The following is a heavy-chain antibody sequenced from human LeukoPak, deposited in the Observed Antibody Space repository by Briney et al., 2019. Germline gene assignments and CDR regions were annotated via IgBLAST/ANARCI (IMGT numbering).Heavy chain of an antibody. CDR1: GYIFTS. Sequence: GESLKISCKASGYIFTSQVSGKVLEWMGIIYPGDSDGKYNPSFQRQFTISADKSIYTAYLQWSSLKASDTAMYYCARGARLIMDFDYWGQGTLVTVSS. D-gene: IGHD4/OR15-4a*01. CDR2: IYPGDSDG. CDR3: ARGARLIMDFDY. V-gene: IGHV5-51*01. J-gene: IGHJ4*02.